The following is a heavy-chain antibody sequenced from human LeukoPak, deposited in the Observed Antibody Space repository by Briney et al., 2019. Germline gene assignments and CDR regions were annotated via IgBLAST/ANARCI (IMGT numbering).Heavy chain of an antibody. CDR2: ISSSSSYI. CDR1: GFTFSIYS. J-gene: IGHJ6*03. V-gene: IGHV3-21*01. CDR3: ARDLRAPAEDYSYYYMDV. D-gene: IGHD2-2*01. Sequence: GGSLRLSCAASGFTFSIYSMNWVRQAPGKGLEWVSSISSSSSYIYYADSVKGRFTISRDNAKNSLYLQMNSLRAEDTAVYYCARDLRAPAEDYSYYYMDVWGKGTTVTVSS.